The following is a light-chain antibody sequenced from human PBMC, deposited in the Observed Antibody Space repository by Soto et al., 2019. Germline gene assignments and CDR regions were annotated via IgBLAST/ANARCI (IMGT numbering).Light chain of an antibody. CDR3: QQYGGSPQT. CDR1: QSISSSY. J-gene: IGKJ1*01. V-gene: IGKV3-20*01. Sequence: EVVLTQSPGTLSLSPGERATLSCRASQSISSSYLAWYQQKPGQAPRLLIYGVSSRATGIPDRFSGSGSGTDFTLTISRLEPEDFAVYYCQQYGGSPQTFGQGTNVEI. CDR2: GVS.